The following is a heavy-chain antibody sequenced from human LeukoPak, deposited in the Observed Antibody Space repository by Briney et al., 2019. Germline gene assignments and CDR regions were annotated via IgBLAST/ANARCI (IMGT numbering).Heavy chain of an antibody. CDR3: ATRNYDILTGYYRPYYYYYGMDV. V-gene: IGHV1-24*01. J-gene: IGHJ6*02. CDR2: FDPEDGET. D-gene: IGHD3-9*01. Sequence: ASVKVSCKVSGYTLTELYMHWVRQAPGKRLEWMGGFDPEDGETIYAQKFQGRVTMTEDTSTDTAYMELSSLRSEDTAVYYCATRNYDILTGYYRPYYYYYGMDVWGQGTTVTVSS. CDR1: GYTLTELY.